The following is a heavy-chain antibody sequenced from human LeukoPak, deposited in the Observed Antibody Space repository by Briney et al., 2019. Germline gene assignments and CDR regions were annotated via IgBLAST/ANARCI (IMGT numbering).Heavy chain of an antibody. CDR2: IKSKTAGGTT. V-gene: IGHV3-15*01. CDR1: GFTFSDAW. J-gene: IGHJ4*02. D-gene: IGHD4/OR15-4a*01. CDR3: TGATTDDY. Sequence: GGSLRLSCAASGFTFSDAWLSWVRQAPGKGLEWVGHIKSKTAGGTTDYAAPVKGRFTISRDDSENTIYLQMNSLKIEDTAVYYCTGATTDDYWGQGTLVTVSS.